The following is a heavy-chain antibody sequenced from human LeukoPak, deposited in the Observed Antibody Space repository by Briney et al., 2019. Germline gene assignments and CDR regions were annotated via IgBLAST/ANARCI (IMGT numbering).Heavy chain of an antibody. V-gene: IGHV4-4*07. J-gene: IGHJ4*02. Sequence: SETLSLTCTVSGGSISSYYWSWIRQPAGKGLEWIGRIYTSGSTNYNPSPKSRVTMSVDTSKNQFSLKLSSVTAADTAVYYCARQTYCSSTSCYPDYWGQGTLVTVSS. D-gene: IGHD2-2*01. CDR1: GGSISSYY. CDR2: IYTSGST. CDR3: ARQTYCSSTSCYPDY.